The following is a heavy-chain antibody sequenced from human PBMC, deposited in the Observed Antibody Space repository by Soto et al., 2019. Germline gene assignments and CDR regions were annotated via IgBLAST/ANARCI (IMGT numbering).Heavy chain of an antibody. V-gene: IGHV4-59*11. CDR2: VHNSGST. Sequence: PSETLSLTCTVSGGSISSHYWSWIRQPPGKRLEWIGYVHNSGSTNYNPSLKSRVTTAVDTSKNQFSLRLSSVTAADTAVYYCARGRWLRSAFDYWGPGTLVTVSS. D-gene: IGHD5-12*01. J-gene: IGHJ4*02. CDR3: ARGRWLRSAFDY. CDR1: GGSISSHY.